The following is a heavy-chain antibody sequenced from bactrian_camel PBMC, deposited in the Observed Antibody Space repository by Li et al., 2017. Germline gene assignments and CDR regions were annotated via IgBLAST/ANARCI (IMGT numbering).Heavy chain of an antibody. J-gene: IGHJ6*01. CDR3: AADQRGGSWLRPRQTDFGY. Sequence: HVQLVESGGGSVQAGGSVRLSCAASGYTFNTYSWFRQAPGQEREGVAAIDTGDGSTYYLNSVEGRFTISHDNAKNTLYLQMNSLKPEDTAMYYCAADQRGGSWLRPRQTDFGYWGQGTQVTVS. D-gene: IGHD2*01. V-gene: IGHV3S1*01. CDR1: GYTFNTYS. CDR2: IDTGDGST.